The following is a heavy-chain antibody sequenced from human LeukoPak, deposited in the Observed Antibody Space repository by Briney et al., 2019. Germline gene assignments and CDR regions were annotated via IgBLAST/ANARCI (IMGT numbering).Heavy chain of an antibody. CDR1: GFTFSSYS. J-gene: IGHJ2*01. D-gene: IGHD4-17*01. CDR3: ARDRVDYGAWYFDL. Sequence: GGSLRLSCAASGFTFSSYSMNWVRQAPGKGLEWVANIKQDGSEKYYVDSVKGRFTISRDNAKNSLYLQMNSLRAEDTAVYYCARDRVDYGAWYFDLWGRGTLVTVSS. V-gene: IGHV3-7*01. CDR2: IKQDGSEK.